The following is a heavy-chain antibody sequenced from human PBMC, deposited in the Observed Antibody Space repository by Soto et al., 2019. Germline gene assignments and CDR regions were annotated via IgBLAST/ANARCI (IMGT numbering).Heavy chain of an antibody. CDR3: ARDLINGYVYMDV. Sequence: GGSLRLSCAASGFAFSSYWMHWVRQAPGKGLVWVSRVNSDGSGTMYADSVKGRFTISRDNAKNTLYLQMNGLRAEDTAMYYCARDLINGYVYMDVWGKGTTVTVSS. CDR1: GFAFSSYW. D-gene: IGHD5-12*01. J-gene: IGHJ6*03. CDR2: VNSDGSGT. V-gene: IGHV3-74*03.